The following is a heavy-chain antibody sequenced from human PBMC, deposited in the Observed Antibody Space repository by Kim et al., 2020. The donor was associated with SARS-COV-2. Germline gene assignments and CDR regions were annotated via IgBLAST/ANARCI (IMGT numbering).Heavy chain of an antibody. CDR1: GFTFSSYW. J-gene: IGHJ5*02. CDR3: ARGFGDPWRGNWFDP. V-gene: IGHV3-74*01. D-gene: IGHD3-10*01. Sequence: GGSLRLSCAASGFTFSSYWMHWVRQAPGKGLVWVSRINSDGSSTSYADSVKGRFTISRDNAKNTLYLQMNSLRAEDTAVYYCARGFGDPWRGNWFDPWGQGTLVTVSS. CDR2: INSDGSST.